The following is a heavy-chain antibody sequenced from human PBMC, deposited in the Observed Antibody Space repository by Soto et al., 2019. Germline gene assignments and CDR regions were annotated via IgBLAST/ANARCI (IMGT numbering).Heavy chain of an antibody. V-gene: IGHV5-51*01. CDR2: IHPGDSDT. CDR3: TLSYGDSYYYYYGMDV. CDR1: GFSFSRYT. Sequence: EMQLVQSGAEVKKSGESLKISCVGSGFSFSRYTVGWVRQVPGKGLKWMGVIHPGDSDTIYSPSFQGQVTISADKSISTAYLQWSSLKASDTAMYYCTLSYGDSYYYYYGMDVWGQGTTVTVSS. J-gene: IGHJ6*02. D-gene: IGHD4-17*01.